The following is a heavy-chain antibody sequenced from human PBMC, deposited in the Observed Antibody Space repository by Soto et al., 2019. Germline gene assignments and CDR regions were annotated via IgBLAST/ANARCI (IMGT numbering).Heavy chain of an antibody. CDR2: IYPGDSDS. Sequence: PGESLKISCEGFGYDFATYCIAWVLQMPWKGLEYMGIIYPGDSDSRYSPSFQGQVTFSADKSISTAYMQWSSLKASDTAMYYCARHGFYGDYASNYFDPWGQGTLVTVSS. CDR1: GYDFATYC. CDR3: ARHGFYGDYASNYFDP. J-gene: IGHJ5*02. V-gene: IGHV5-51*01. D-gene: IGHD4-17*01.